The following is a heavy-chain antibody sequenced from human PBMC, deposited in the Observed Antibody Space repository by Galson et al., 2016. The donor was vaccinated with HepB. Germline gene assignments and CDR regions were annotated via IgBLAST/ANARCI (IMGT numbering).Heavy chain of an antibody. Sequence: SLRLSCAASGFTFSSYAMNWVRQPPGKGLEWVANIKQDGSEKYYVASVKGRFIISRDNAKNSLFLQMNSRRAEDTAVYHCEGYWDTCSCYGTDYWGQGTLVTVSS. J-gene: IGHJ4*02. CDR1: GFTFSSYA. V-gene: IGHV3-7*01. D-gene: IGHD2-15*01. CDR3: EGYWDTCSCYGTDY. CDR2: IKQDGSEK.